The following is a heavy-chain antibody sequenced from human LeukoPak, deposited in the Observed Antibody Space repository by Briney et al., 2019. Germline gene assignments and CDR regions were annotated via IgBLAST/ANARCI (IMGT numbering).Heavy chain of an antibody. J-gene: IGHJ5*02. V-gene: IGHV1-46*01. CDR2: INPSGGST. CDR3: ASYDSSGNWFDP. D-gene: IGHD3-22*01. Sequence: GASVKVSCKASGYTFTSYYMHWVRQAPGQGLEWMGIINPSGGSTSYAQKFQGRVTMTRDMSTSTVYMELSSLRSEDTAVYYCASYDSSGNWFDPWGQGTLVTVSS. CDR1: GYTFTSYY.